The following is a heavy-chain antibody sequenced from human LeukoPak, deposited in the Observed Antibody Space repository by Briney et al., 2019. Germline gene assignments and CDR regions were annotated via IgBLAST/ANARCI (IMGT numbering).Heavy chain of an antibody. CDR2: ITGNGGRT. CDR1: GFTFSSYV. Sequence: PGGSLRLSCSASGFTFSSYVMHWVRQAPGQGLEYVSTITGNGGRTYYADSVKGRFTISRDNSRNTLYLQMSSLRPEDTAVHYCVKVLGAYIADNWGQGTLVTVSS. V-gene: IGHV3-64D*09. J-gene: IGHJ4*02. D-gene: IGHD3-3*02. CDR3: VKVLGAYIADN.